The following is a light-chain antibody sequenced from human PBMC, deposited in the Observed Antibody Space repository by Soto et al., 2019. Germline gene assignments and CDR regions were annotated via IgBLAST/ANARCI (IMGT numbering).Light chain of an antibody. CDR2: DAS. V-gene: IGKV1-5*01. J-gene: IGKJ1*01. Sequence: DIQMTQSPSTLSASVGDRVTITCRASQSISSWLAWYQQKPGKAPKLLIYDASSVESGVPSRFSGSASRTELTLTLTSLQPDDFATYYCQQYNSYPWTFGQGTKVDIK. CDR1: QSISSW. CDR3: QQYNSYPWT.